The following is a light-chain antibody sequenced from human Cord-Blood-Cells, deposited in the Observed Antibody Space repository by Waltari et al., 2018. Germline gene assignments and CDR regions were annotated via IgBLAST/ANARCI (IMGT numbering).Light chain of an antibody. Sequence: IVMTQSPATLSVSAGESATLSCRASQRVSSNLAWYQQKPGQAPRLLIYGASTRATGIPARFSGSGSGTEFTLTISSLQSEDFAVYYCQQYNNWPLTFGGGTKVEIK. V-gene: IGKV3-15*01. J-gene: IGKJ4*01. CDR2: GAS. CDR1: QRVSSN. CDR3: QQYNNWPLT.